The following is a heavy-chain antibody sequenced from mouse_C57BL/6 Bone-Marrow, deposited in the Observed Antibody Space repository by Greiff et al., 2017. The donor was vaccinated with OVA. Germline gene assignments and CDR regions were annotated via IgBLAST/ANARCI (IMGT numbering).Heavy chain of an antibody. V-gene: IGHV1-64*01. J-gene: IGHJ3*01. Sequence: QVQLQQSGAELVKPGASVKLSCKASGYTFTSYWMHWVKQRPGQGLEWIGMIHPNSGSTNYNEKFKSKATLTVDKSSSTAYMQLSRLTSEDSAVYYCAREVARGWLLPCAYWGRGTLITVSA. D-gene: IGHD2-3*01. CDR3: AREVARGWLLPCAY. CDR2: IHPNSGST. CDR1: GYTFTSYW.